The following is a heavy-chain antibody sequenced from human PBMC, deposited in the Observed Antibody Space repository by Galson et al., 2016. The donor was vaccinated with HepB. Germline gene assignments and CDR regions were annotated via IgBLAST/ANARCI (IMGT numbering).Heavy chain of an antibody. CDR2: ISDSGCST. Sequence: SLRLSCAASGFTFSNYAVSWVRQAPGKGLEWVSAISDSGCSTYYADSVQGRFTISRDNSKNTLYLQMNSLRAEDTAVYYCAKDQLEYDFGSGPAGHHAFDIWGQGTMVTVSS. J-gene: IGHJ3*02. CDR1: GFTFSNYA. D-gene: IGHD3-3*01. CDR3: AKDQLEYDFGSGPAGHHAFDI. V-gene: IGHV3-23*01.